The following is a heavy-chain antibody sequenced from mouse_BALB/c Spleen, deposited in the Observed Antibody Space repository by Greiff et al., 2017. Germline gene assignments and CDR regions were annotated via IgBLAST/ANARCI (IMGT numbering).Heavy chain of an antibody. V-gene: IGHV1-87*01. CDR1: GYTFTSYW. J-gene: IGHJ4*01. CDR3: ERDYGSSRYDAMDY. CDR2: IYPGDGDT. Sequence: VQLQQSGAELARPGASVKLSCKASGYTFTSYWMQWVKQRPGQGLEWIGAIYPGDGDTRYTQKFKGKATLTADKSSSTAYMQLSSLASEDSAVYYCERDYGSSRYDAMDYWGQGTSVTVSS. D-gene: IGHD1-1*01.